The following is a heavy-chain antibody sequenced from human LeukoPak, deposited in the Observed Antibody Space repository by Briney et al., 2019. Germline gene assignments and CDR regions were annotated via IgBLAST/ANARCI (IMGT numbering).Heavy chain of an antibody. CDR1: GGSISGYY. V-gene: IGHV4-59*08. CDR2: IYYSGPT. Sequence: SETLSLTCSVSGGSISGYYWSWIRQPPGKELEWIGYIYYSGPTSYNPSLKSRVSISVDTSRNQVSLRSSSVTAADTAVYYCARHGPLDCVKTSGSYDHWGQGTLVTASS. J-gene: IGHJ4*02. CDR3: ARHGPLDCVKTSGSYDH. D-gene: IGHD6-25*01.